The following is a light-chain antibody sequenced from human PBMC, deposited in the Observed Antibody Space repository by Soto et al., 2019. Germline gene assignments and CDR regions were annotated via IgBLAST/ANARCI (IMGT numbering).Light chain of an antibody. CDR2: NVN. Sequence: QSVLIQPPSVSGSPGQSVTISCTGTSSDVGSYDYVSWYQQHPGTVPKPMIYNVNTQPSGVPDRFSGSKSGNTASMTISGLQAEDEADYYCCSYAGSSTLVFGGGTKVTVL. V-gene: IGLV2-11*01. CDR3: CSYAGSSTLV. CDR1: SSDVGSYDY. J-gene: IGLJ2*01.